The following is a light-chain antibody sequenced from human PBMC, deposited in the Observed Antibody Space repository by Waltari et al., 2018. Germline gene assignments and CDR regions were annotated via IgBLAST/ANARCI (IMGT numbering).Light chain of an antibody. CDR1: QSVSRF. V-gene: IGKV3-20*01. J-gene: IGKJ1*01. Sequence: EIVLTQSPGTLSLSPGERGTLSCRASQSVSRFLAWYQQKPGQAPRLLIYGASTRATGIPDGFSGSGSGTDFSLTISRLEPEDFAVYYCQKYDRLPATFGQGTKVEIK. CDR2: GAS. CDR3: QKYDRLPAT.